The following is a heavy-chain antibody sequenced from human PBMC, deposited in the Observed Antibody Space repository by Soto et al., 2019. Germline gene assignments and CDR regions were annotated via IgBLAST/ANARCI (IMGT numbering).Heavy chain of an antibody. D-gene: IGHD3-3*01. V-gene: IGHV4-34*01. CDR1: GGSFSGYY. Sequence: LSLTCAVYGGSFSGYYWSWIRQPPGKGLEWIGEINHSGSTNYNPSLKSRVTISVDTSKNQFSLKLSSVTAADTAVYYCARGITYYDFWSGYYPSWFDPWGQGTLVTVSS. CDR2: INHSGST. J-gene: IGHJ5*02. CDR3: ARGITYYDFWSGYYPSWFDP.